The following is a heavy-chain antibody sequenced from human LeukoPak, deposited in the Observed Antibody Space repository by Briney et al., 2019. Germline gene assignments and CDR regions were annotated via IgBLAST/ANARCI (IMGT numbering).Heavy chain of an antibody. V-gene: IGHV4-34*01. CDR2: INHSGST. J-gene: IGHJ4*02. CDR3: ARGSNWAYYFDY. D-gene: IGHD7-27*01. Sequence: PSETLSLTCAVYGGSFSGYYWSWIRQPPGKGLEWIGEINHSGSTNYNPSLKSRVTTSVDTSKNQFSLKLSSVTAADTAVYYCARGSNWAYYFDYWGQGTLVTVSS. CDR1: GGSFSGYY.